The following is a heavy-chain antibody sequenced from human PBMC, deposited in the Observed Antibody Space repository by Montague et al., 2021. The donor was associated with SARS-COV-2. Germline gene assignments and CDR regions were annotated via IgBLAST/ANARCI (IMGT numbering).Heavy chain of an antibody. Sequence: SETLSLTCAVFDGSISSFCHCWGCLPPPPGQRLEWIVTISYTASTYHRPSLKSPFILSASTTKNQFALNLRSVTAADTAVYFCGLGRGFAVGNHYYYSYGLDVWGKGTTVTVSS. CDR1: DGSISSFCHC. V-gene: IGHV4-39*06. D-gene: IGHD3-3*01. CDR3: GLGRGFAVGNHYYYSYGLDV. CDR2: ISYTAST. J-gene: IGHJ6*04.